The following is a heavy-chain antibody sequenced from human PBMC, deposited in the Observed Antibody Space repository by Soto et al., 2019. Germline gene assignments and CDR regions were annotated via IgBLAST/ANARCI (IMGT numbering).Heavy chain of an antibody. CDR3: ASDMSTT. J-gene: IGHJ4*02. Sequence: QVQLVQSGAEVKKPGASVKVSCKAYGYTFTSHDINWMRQTTGQGLEWMGWMNPNSGHTNYAQKFLGRVTMTRDTSISTAYMELTNLRSEDTAIYYCASDMSTTWGQGTLVTVSS. D-gene: IGHD3-16*01. V-gene: IGHV1-8*01. CDR1: GYTFTSHD. CDR2: MNPNSGHT.